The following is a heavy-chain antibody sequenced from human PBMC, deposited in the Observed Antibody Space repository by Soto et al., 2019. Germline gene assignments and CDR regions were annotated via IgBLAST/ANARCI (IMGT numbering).Heavy chain of an antibody. CDR3: ARDPGGHYCTSTSCLYFFDH. Sequence: EVQLLESGGALVQPGGALRLSCAASGFTFSNHAMNWVRQAPGKGLEWVSTISDSGSTYYADSVKSRFTISRDNSKHTLYLQMNSLRAEDTAVYYCARDPGGHYCTSTSCLYFFDHWGQGTLVIVSS. CDR2: ISDSGST. D-gene: IGHD2-2*01. CDR1: GFTFSNHA. J-gene: IGHJ4*02. V-gene: IGHV3-23*01.